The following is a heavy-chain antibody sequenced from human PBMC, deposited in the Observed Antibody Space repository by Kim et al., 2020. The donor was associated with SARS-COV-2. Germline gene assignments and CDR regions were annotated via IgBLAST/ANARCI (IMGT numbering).Heavy chain of an antibody. V-gene: IGHV4-31*02. J-gene: IGHJ4*02. D-gene: IGHD3-22*01. CDR3: ARARITMIVVVTHFDY. Sequence: SIESRVTMSGDTSKNQFSLKLSSVTAADTAVYYCARARITMIVVVTHFDYWGQGTLVTVSS.